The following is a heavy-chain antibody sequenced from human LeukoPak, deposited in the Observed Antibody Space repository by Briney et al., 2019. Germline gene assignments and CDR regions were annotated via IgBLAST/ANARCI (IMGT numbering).Heavy chain of an antibody. CDR1: GYTFSGSY. Sequence: ASVKVSCKASGYTFSGSYLHWVRLAPGQGLEWMGWINPHTGGADFAQKFQGRVTMTRDTSISTAYMELNRLTSDDTAVYFGARIDYASGSHDYWGQGTLVTVSS. CDR2: INPHTGGA. V-gene: IGHV1-2*02. J-gene: IGHJ4*02. CDR3: ARIDYASGSHDY. D-gene: IGHD3-10*01.